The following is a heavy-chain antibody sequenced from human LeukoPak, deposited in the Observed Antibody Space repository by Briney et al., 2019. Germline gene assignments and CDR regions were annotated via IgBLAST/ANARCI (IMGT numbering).Heavy chain of an antibody. V-gene: IGHV1-2*02. CDR1: GYTFTGYY. J-gene: IGHJ6*03. CDR2: INPNSGGT. Sequence: ASVKVSCKASGYTFTGYYMHWVRQAPGQGLEWMGWINPNSGGTNYAQKFQGRVTMTRDTSISTAYMELSRLRSDDTAVYYCARALVMFDYYYYYMDVWGKGTTVAVSS. CDR3: ARALVMFDYYYYYMDV. D-gene: IGHD2-8*02.